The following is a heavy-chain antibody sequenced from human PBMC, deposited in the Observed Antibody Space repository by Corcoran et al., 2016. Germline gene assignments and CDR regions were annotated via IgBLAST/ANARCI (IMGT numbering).Heavy chain of an antibody. CDR1: GFTFSSYG. CDR2: ISYDGSKK. D-gene: IGHD6-13*01. Sequence: QVQLVESGGGVVQPGRSLRLSCAASGFTFSSYGMHWVRQAPGKGLGWVAVISYDGSKKYYAHSVKGRFTPSRDNSKNTLYLQRNSLRAEDTDVYYWAKDLPYSMYGMDVWGQGTTVTVSS. J-gene: IGHJ6*02. CDR3: AKDLPYSMYGMDV. V-gene: IGHV3-30*18.